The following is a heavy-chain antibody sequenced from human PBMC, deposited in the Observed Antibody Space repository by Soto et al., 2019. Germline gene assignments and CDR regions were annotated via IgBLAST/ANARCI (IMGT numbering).Heavy chain of an antibody. CDR1: GYTFTSYA. CDR3: ARSMITFGGVIA. D-gene: IGHD3-16*02. CDR2: INAGNGNT. Sequence: QVQLVQSGAEVKKPGASVKVSCKASGYTFTSYAMHWVRQAPGQRLEWMGWINAGNGNTKYSQKSQGRVTITRDTSASTAYMELSSLRSEDTAVYYCARSMITFGGVIAWGQGTLVTVSS. J-gene: IGHJ5*02. V-gene: IGHV1-3*01.